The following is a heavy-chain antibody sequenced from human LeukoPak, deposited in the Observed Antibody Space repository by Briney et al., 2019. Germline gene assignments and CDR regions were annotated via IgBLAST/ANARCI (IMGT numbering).Heavy chain of an antibody. CDR3: AGNIVVVPAAPY. D-gene: IGHD2-2*01. Sequence: GGSLRLSCAASGFTFSSYAMSWVRQAPGRGLEWVSAISGSGGSTYYADSVKGRFTISRDNSKNTLYLQMNSLRAEDTAVYYCAGNIVVVPAAPYWGQGTLVTVSS. J-gene: IGHJ4*02. CDR1: GFTFSSYA. CDR2: ISGSGGST. V-gene: IGHV3-23*01.